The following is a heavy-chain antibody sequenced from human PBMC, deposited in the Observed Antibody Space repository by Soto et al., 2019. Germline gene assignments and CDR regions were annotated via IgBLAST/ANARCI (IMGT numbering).Heavy chain of an antibody. Sequence: ASVKVSCKVSGYTLTELSMHWVRQAPGKGLEWMGGFDPEDGETIYAQKFQGRVTMTEDTSTDTAYMELSSLRSEDTAVYYCATEAVLVPAALDAFDIWGQGTMVTVSS. CDR2: FDPEDGET. D-gene: IGHD2-2*01. J-gene: IGHJ3*02. CDR1: GYTLTELS. CDR3: ATEAVLVPAALDAFDI. V-gene: IGHV1-24*01.